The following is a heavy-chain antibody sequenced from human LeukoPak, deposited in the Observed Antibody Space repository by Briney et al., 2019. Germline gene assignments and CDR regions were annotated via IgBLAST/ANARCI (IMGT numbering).Heavy chain of an antibody. D-gene: IGHD5-12*01. J-gene: IGHJ4*02. V-gene: IGHV3-48*03. Sequence: GGSLRLSCAASGFTFSSYEMNWVRQAPGKGLEWVSYISSSGSTIYYADSVKGRFTISRDNAKNSLYLQMNSLRAEDTAVYYCARTSIVANGYWGQGTLVTVSS. CDR3: ARTSIVANGY. CDR1: GFTFSSYE. CDR2: ISSSGSTI.